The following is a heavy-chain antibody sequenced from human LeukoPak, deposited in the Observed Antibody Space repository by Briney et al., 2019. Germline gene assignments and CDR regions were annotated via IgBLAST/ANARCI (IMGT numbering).Heavy chain of an antibody. CDR3: AKSYFDYSTYYSYYFTL. J-gene: IGHJ4*02. Sequence: PSETLSLTCTVSGGSISSDYWSWIRQPPGRGLEWIGYIYTDGSTNYNPSLKSRVTISVDTSKNQFALKLSSVTTADTAVYYCAKSYFDYSTYYSYYFTLGGQGARVPSPS. D-gene: IGHD2/OR15-2a*01. CDR1: GGSISSDY. V-gene: IGHV4-4*09. CDR2: IYTDGST.